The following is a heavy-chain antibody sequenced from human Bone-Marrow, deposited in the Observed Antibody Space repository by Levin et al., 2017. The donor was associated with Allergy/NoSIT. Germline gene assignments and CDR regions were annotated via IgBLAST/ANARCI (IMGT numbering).Heavy chain of an antibody. CDR2: IYYSGSA. J-gene: IGHJ6*02. D-gene: IGHD3-9*01. V-gene: IGHV4-59*01. Sequence: SQTLSLTCTVSGGSISSYYWSWIRQSPGKGLEWIGYIYYSGSADYNPSLRSRVSMSVDSSKNQFSLKLTSLTAADTAVYYCARDRLYDVLTGNYYDYGVDVWGQGTTVTVSS. CDR3: ARDRLYDVLTGNYYDYGVDV. CDR1: GGSISSYY.